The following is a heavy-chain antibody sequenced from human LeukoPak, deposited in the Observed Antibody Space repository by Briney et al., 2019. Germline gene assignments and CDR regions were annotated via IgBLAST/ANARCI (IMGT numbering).Heavy chain of an antibody. CDR2: IYYSGST. D-gene: IGHD1-26*01. CDR3: ARVPNSGSYYGAFDY. Sequence: SETLSLTCTVSGGSISSYYWSWIRQPPGKGLEWIGYIYYSGSTNYNPSLKSRVTISVDTSKNQFSLQLSSVTAADTAIYYCARVPNSGSYYGAFDYWGQGTLVTVSS. V-gene: IGHV4-59*12. CDR1: GGSISSYY. J-gene: IGHJ4*02.